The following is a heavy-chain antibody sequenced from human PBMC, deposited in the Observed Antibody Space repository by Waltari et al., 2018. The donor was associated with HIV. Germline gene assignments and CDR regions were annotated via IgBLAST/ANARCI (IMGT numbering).Heavy chain of an antibody. CDR3: ARVVASAGLRFDR. V-gene: IGHV4-61*03. CDR1: GDSVGSGSYY. CDR2: IDYTGRA. Sequence: QVQLQESGPGLVKPSETLSLTCSVSGDSVGSGSYYWSWMRQPPGKGLEWICNIDYTGRANYNPSLKTRVTISADTSKNHLSLKLTSVTAGDTAIYYCARVVASAGLRFDRWGQGSLVTVSS. D-gene: IGHD2-21*01. J-gene: IGHJ5*02.